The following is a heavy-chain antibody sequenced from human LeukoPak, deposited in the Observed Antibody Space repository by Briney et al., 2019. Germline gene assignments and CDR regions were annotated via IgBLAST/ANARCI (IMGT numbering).Heavy chain of an antibody. CDR1: GLSFDDYG. CDR3: TRKGVSGSSLRQFFDY. Sequence: GGSLRLSCAASGLSFDDYGPSWVRQVPRKGLEWVTGMNWNGDRTSYVDSVKGRFTISRDNAKNSLHLQMNSLRDEDTAFYYGTRKGVSGSSLRQFFDYWGQGTLVAVTS. J-gene: IGHJ4*02. CDR2: MNWNGDRT. V-gene: IGHV3-20*04. D-gene: IGHD2-15*01.